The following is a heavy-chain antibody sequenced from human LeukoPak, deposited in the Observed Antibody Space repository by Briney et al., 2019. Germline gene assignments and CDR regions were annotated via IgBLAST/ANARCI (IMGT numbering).Heavy chain of an antibody. CDR2: IYNSGST. Sequence: KTSETLSLTCTVSGGSISSHHWSWIRQPPEKGLEWIGNIYNSGSTSYNPSLRSRVTISVDTSKNQLSLKLSSVTAADTAVYYCARVVTVPTAVYFYYYMDVWGKGTTVTVSS. J-gene: IGHJ6*03. V-gene: IGHV4-59*11. CDR1: GGSISSHH. CDR3: ARVVTVPTAVYFYYYMDV. D-gene: IGHD2-2*01.